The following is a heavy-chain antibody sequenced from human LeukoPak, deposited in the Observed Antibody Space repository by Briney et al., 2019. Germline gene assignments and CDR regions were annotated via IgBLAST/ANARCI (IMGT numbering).Heavy chain of an antibody. CDR1: GGSFSGYY. Sequence: SETLSLTCAVYGGSFSGYYWSWICQPPGKGLEWIGEINHSGSTNYNLSLKSRVTISVDTSKNQFSLKLSSVTAADTAVYYCARGVTDYGDYFSDYWGQGTLVTVSS. CDR3: ARGVTDYGDYFSDY. J-gene: IGHJ4*02. V-gene: IGHV4-34*01. CDR2: INHSGST. D-gene: IGHD4-17*01.